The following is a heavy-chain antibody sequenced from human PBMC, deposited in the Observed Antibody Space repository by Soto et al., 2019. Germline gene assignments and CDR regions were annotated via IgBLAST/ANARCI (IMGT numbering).Heavy chain of an antibody. D-gene: IGHD4-17*01. Sequence: PGESLKISCKGSGYSFTSYWIGWVRQMPGKGLEWMGIIYPGDSDTRYSPSFQGQVTISADKSISTAYLQWSSLKASGTAMYYCARCSYGDYFDYYYGMDVWGQGTTVTVSS. J-gene: IGHJ6*02. CDR2: IYPGDSDT. CDR3: ARCSYGDYFDYYYGMDV. V-gene: IGHV5-51*01. CDR1: GYSFTSYW.